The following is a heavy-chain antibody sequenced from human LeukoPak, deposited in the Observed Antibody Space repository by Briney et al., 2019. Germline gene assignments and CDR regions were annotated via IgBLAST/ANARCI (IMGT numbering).Heavy chain of an antibody. CDR1: GGSFSGYY. Sequence: SETLSLTCAVYGGSFSGYYWSWIRQPPGKGLEWIGGINHSGSTNYNPPLKSRVTISVDTSKNQFSLKLSSVTAADTAVYYCARGSRTTRTYCYYYYMDVWGKGTTVTVSS. J-gene: IGHJ6*03. CDR3: ARGSRTTRTYCYYYYMDV. CDR2: INHSGST. V-gene: IGHV4-34*01. D-gene: IGHD4-17*01.